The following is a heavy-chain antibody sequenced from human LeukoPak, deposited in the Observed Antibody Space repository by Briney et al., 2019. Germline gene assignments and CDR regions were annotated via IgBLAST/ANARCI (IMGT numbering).Heavy chain of an antibody. D-gene: IGHD2-2*01. CDR1: GGSISSYY. CDR3: ARDLAGYCSSTSCYLNWFDP. V-gene: IGHV4-4*07. CDR2: IYTSGST. J-gene: IGHJ5*02. Sequence: SETLSLTCTVSGGSISSYYWSWIRQPAGKGLEWIGRIYTSGSTNYNPSLKSRVTMSVDTSKNQFSLKLSSVTAADTAVYYCARDLAGYCSSTSCYLNWFDPWGQGTLVTVSS.